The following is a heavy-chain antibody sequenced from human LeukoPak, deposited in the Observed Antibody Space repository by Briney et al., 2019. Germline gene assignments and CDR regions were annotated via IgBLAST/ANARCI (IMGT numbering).Heavy chain of an antibody. V-gene: IGHV4-39*01. Sequence: SETLSLTCAVSGGSISSSSYYWGWIRQPPGKGLEWIGSIYYNGSTYYNPSLKSRVTISVDTSKNQFSLKLSSVTAADTAVYYCAGSQYYDFWSGYHNAFDIWGQGTMVTVSS. CDR2: IYYNGST. CDR3: AGSQYYDFWSGYHNAFDI. CDR1: GGSISSSSYY. J-gene: IGHJ3*02. D-gene: IGHD3-3*01.